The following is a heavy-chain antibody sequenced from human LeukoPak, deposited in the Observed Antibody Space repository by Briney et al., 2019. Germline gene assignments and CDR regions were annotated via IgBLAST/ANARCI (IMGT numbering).Heavy chain of an antibody. J-gene: IGHJ4*02. Sequence: SETLSLTCTVSGSMYNYYWSWIRQPLGKGLEWIGYIHYSGSTNYNPSLESRVTMSLDTSKNQVSLKLNSVTAADTAVYYCARHISSGGTYAHFDYWGQGTLLTVSS. D-gene: IGHD1-26*01. V-gene: IGHV4-59*08. CDR2: IHYSGST. CDR3: ARHISSGGTYAHFDY. CDR1: GSMYNYY.